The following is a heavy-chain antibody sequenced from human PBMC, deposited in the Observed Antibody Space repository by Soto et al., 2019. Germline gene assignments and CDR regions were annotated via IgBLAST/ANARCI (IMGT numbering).Heavy chain of an antibody. J-gene: IGHJ6*02. CDR2: ISGYNGNT. D-gene: IGHD6-19*01. Sequence: QVQLVQSGAEVKKPGASVTVSCKTSGYTFSNYGINWVRQAPGQGLEWMGWISGYNGNTNYAQTLHRRVTMTTDPATGTVYMELMSLKSDATAIYYCSRFIMVGGWFDPNYYHGLDVWGQGTTVTVSS. CDR1: GYTFSNYG. V-gene: IGHV1-18*01. CDR3: SRFIMVGGWFDPNYYHGLDV.